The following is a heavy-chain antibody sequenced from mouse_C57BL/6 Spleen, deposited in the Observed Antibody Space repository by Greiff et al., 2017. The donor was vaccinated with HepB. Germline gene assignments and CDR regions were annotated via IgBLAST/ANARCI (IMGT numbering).Heavy chain of an antibody. D-gene: IGHD2-3*01. J-gene: IGHJ1*03. V-gene: IGHV1-55*01. CDR3: VYDGYYRLQRGFDV. CDR1: GYTFTSYW. CDR2: IYPGSGST. Sequence: QVQLQQPGAELVKPGASVKMSCKASGYTFTSYWITWVKQRPGQGLEWIGDIYPGSGSTNYNEKFKSKATLTVDTSSSTAYMQLSSLTSEDSAVYCSVYDGYYRLQRGFDVWGTGTTVTVSS.